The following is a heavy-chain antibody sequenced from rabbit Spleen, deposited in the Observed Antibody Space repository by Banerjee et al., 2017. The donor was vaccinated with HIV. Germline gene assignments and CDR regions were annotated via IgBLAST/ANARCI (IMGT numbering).Heavy chain of an antibody. J-gene: IGHJ3*01. CDR1: GVSFSSSSY. D-gene: IGHD1-1*01. CDR2: IDTGSSGFT. CDR3: ARDDSGGGSYVDRLNL. Sequence: QSLEESGGDLVKPGASLTLTCTASGVSFSSSSYMCWVRQAPGKGLEWIACIDTGSSGFTYFATWAKGRFTCSKTSSTVDLRMSSLTAADTATYFCARDDSGGGSYVDRLNLWGQGTLVTVS. V-gene: IGHV1S40*01.